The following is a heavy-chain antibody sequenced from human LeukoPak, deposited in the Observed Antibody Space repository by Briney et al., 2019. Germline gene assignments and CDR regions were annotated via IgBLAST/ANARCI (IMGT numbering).Heavy chain of an antibody. Sequence: SVKVSCKASGGTFSSYAISWVRQAPGQGLEWMGRIIPILGIANYAQKFQGRVTITADKSTSTAYMELSSLRSEDTAVYYCARDFSALGIAVAGARGHYYYGMDVWGQGTTVTVSS. V-gene: IGHV1-69*04. CDR1: GGTFSSYA. CDR3: ARDFSALGIAVAGARGHYYYGMDV. D-gene: IGHD6-19*01. J-gene: IGHJ6*02. CDR2: IIPILGIA.